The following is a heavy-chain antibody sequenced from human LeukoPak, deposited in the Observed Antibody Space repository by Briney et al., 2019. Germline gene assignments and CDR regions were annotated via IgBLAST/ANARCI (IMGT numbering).Heavy chain of an antibody. CDR1: GYTFTGYY. V-gene: IGHV1-2*02. Sequence: ASVKVSCKASGYTFTGYYMHWVRHAPAQGLESMGWITPNSGGTNYAQKSQGRVTMTRDTSITPAYMELSRLRSDDTAVYYCARDHLPPGGSGSYYIPVYWGQGTLVTVSS. D-gene: IGHD3-10*01. CDR3: ARDHLPPGGSGSYYIPVY. J-gene: IGHJ4*02. CDR2: ITPNSGGT.